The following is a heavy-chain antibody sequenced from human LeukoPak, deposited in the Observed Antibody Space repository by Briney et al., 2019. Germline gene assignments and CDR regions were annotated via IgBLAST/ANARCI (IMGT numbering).Heavy chain of an antibody. CDR1: GYSFSNYW. J-gene: IGHJ4*02. CDR3: ARKTDNSFDY. V-gene: IGHV5-51*01. CDR2: IFPSDPDT. Sequence: GESLKISCQGSGYSFSNYWIGWVRQMPGKGLEWMGMIFPSDPDTRYGPSFQGQVTISADESIGTAYLQWSSLKASDTAMYYCARKTDNSFDYWGQGTLVTVSS.